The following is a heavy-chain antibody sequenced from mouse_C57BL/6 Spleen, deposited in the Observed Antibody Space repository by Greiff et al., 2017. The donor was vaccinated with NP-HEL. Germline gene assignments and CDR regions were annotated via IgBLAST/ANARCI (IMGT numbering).Heavy chain of an antibody. V-gene: IGHV1-80*01. CDR2: IYPGDGDT. Sequence: VQLQQSGAELVKPGASVKLSCKASGYAFSSYWMNWVKQRPGKGLEWIGQIYPGDGDTNYNGKFKGKATLTADKSSSTAYMQLSSLTSEDSAVYFCARGVYYRDAMDYWGQGTSVTVSS. CDR3: ARGVYYRDAMDY. J-gene: IGHJ4*01. D-gene: IGHD2-12*01. CDR1: GYAFSSYW.